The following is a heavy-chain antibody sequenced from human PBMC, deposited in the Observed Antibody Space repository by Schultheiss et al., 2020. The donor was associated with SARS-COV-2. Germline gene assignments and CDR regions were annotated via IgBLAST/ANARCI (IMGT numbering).Heavy chain of an antibody. D-gene: IGHD4-17*01. Sequence: GESLKISCTASGFTLNSYWMHWVRQAPGKGLVWVSRISNDGGTITYADSVKGRFTITRDSGKNTLYLQMNSLRDEDTAVYYCARGKLLSTVTTLAHAFDIWGQGTMVTVSS. CDR2: ISNDGGTI. J-gene: IGHJ3*02. V-gene: IGHV3-74*01. CDR1: GFTLNSYW. CDR3: ARGKLLSTVTTLAHAFDI.